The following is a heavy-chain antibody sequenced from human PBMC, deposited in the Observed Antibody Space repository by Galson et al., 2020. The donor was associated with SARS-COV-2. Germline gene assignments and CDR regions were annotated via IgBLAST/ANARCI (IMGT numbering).Heavy chain of an antibody. CDR3: ATVYSLWFGELPYY. J-gene: IGHJ4*02. V-gene: IGHV1-24*01. D-gene: IGHD3-10*01. Sequence: VKVSCKVSGYTLTELSMHWVRQAPGKGLEWMGGFDPEDGETIYAQKFQGRVTMTEDTSTDTAYMELSSLRSEDTAVYYCATVYSLWFGELPYYWGQGTLVTVSS. CDR1: GYTLTELS. CDR2: FDPEDGET.